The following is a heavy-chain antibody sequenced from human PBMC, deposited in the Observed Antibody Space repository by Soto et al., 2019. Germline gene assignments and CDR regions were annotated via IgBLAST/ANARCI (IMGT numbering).Heavy chain of an antibody. V-gene: IGHV1-24*01. J-gene: IGHJ5*02. CDR2: FDPEDGET. D-gene: IGHD4-4*01. CDR3: AGDPDSHYNDSHASSYP. CDR1: GYTLTELS. Sequence: GASVKVSCKVSGYTLTELSMHWVRQAPGKGLEWMGGFDPEDGETIYAQKFQGRVTISADKFTGTAYMELTGLRSDDTAVYYCAGDPDSHYNDSHASSYPWGQGTLVTVSS.